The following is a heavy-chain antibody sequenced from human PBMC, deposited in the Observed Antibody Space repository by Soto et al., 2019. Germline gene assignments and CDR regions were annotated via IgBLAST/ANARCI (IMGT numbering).Heavy chain of an antibody. J-gene: IGHJ3*02. CDR2: IVVGSGNT. CDR1: GITFSDSA. D-gene: IGHD3-22*01. Sequence: QMQLVQSGPEVKKPGTSVKVSCQASGITFSDSAVQWVRQARGQRLEWIGWIVVGSGNTNYAQELQERVTITRDTSTSIVYMELSGLRSEDTAVYYCSASDITYHYDASGYYYGAFDTWGQGTRVSVSS. CDR3: SASDITYHYDASGYYYGAFDT. V-gene: IGHV1-58*01.